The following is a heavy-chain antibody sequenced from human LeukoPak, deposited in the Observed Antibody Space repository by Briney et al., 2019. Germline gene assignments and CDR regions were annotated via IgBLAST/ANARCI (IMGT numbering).Heavy chain of an antibody. CDR3: AREGYYGSGSPPSLYFDY. J-gene: IGHJ4*02. D-gene: IGHD3-10*01. Sequence: PGESLGHSCAASGFTFRNYVIHWVRQAPGKGLEWVAVTSSDLNVKLYADSVKGRFTISRDNSRSTLYLQMNSLRPEDTAIYYCAREGYYGSGSPPSLYFDYWGQGTLVTVPS. CDR1: GFTFRNYV. CDR2: TSSDLNVK. V-gene: IGHV3-30-3*01.